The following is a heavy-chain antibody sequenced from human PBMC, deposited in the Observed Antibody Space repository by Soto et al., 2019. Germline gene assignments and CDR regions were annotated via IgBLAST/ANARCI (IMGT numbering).Heavy chain of an antibody. CDR1: GGSISSYY. V-gene: IGHV4-4*07. Sequence: SETLSLTCTVSGGSISSYYWSWIRQPAGKGLEWIGRIYTSGSTNYNPSLKSRVTMSVDTSKNQFSLKLSSVTAADTAVYYCARQRYDSSGLNWFDPWGQGSLVIVSS. CDR3: ARQRYDSSGLNWFDP. J-gene: IGHJ5*02. CDR2: IYTSGST. D-gene: IGHD3-22*01.